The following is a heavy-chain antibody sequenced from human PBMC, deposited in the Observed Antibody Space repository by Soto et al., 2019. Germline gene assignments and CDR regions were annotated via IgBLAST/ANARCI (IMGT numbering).Heavy chain of an antibody. D-gene: IGHD6-13*01. CDR2: ISSSSNYI. J-gene: IGHJ3*02. CDR1: GFTFSSYS. Sequence: PGGSLRLSCAASGFTFSSYSMNWVRQAPGKGLEWVSSISSSSNYIYYADSVKGRFTISRDNAKNSLYLQMNSLRAEDTAVYYCARVYSSQDAFDIWGQGTMVTVSS. CDR3: ARVYSSQDAFDI. V-gene: IGHV3-21*01.